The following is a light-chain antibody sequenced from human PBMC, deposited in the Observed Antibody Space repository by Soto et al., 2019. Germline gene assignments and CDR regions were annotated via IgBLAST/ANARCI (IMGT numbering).Light chain of an antibody. CDR3: TSYTSSTTNYV. CDR2: EVS. Sequence: QSALTRRASVSGSPGQSITFSCTGTCSDIGGYNYVSWYQQHPGKAPKLMIYEVSNRPSGVSDRFSGSKSGNTASLTISGLQAEDEADYYCTSYTSSTTNYVFGTGTKVTVL. CDR1: CSDIGGYNY. J-gene: IGLJ1*01. V-gene: IGLV2-14*01.